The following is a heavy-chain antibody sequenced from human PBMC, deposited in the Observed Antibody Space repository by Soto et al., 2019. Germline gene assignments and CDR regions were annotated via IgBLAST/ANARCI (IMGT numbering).Heavy chain of an antibody. V-gene: IGHV4-4*07. CDR1: GRSMISYY. Sequence: QLQESGPGLVKPSETLSLPCNDSGRSMISYYWCWIRQPAGKGLEWIGRIYTGGNTNYNPSLKSRVTMSADTSTSQCSLRLTSVTAADTAVYYCAREGADRHFFFDSWGQVTLVTVAA. CDR2: IYTGGNT. J-gene: IGHJ4*02. CDR3: AREGADRHFFFDS. D-gene: IGHD3-3*02.